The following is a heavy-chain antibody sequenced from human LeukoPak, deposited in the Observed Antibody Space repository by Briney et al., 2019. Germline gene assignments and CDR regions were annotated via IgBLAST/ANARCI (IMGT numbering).Heavy chain of an antibody. CDR2: ISGSGDST. D-gene: IGHD3-9*01. CDR1: GFTFSTYA. J-gene: IGHJ4*02. Sequence: GGSLTLSCTASGFTFSTYAMSWVRQAPGKGLEWVSVISGSGDSTYYADSVKGRFTISRDNPKNTLYLQMNSLRAEDTAVYYCAKWGDYDILTGYYDSDYWGQGTLVTVSS. V-gene: IGHV3-23*01. CDR3: AKWGDYDILTGYYDSDY.